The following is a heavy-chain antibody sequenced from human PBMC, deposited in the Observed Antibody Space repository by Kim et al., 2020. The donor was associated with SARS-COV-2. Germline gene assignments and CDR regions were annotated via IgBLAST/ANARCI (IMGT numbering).Heavy chain of an antibody. V-gene: IGHV5-51*01. J-gene: IGHJ4*02. Sequence: PSCPGQVTISADKSISTAYLQWSSLKASDTAMYYCARLGIEGSSWYYFDYWGQGTLVTVSS. CDR3: ARLGIEGSSWYYFDY. D-gene: IGHD6-13*01.